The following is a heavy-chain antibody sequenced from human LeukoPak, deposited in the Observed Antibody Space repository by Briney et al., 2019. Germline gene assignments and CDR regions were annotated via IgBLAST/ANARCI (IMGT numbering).Heavy chain of an antibody. CDR3: ARAPGSGSYQYYFDY. J-gene: IGHJ4*02. CDR2: IYTSGST. V-gene: IGHV4-4*07. CDR1: GGSISSYY. Sequence: SETLSLTCTVSGGSISSYYWSWLRQPAGKGLEWIGRIYTSGSTNYNPSLKSRVTMSVDTSKNQFSLKLSSVTAADTAVYYCARAPGSGSYQYYFDYWGQGTLVTVSS. D-gene: IGHD3-10*01.